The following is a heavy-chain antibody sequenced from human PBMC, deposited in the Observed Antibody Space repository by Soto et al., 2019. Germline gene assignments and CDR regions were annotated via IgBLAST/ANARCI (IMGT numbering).Heavy chain of an antibody. CDR2: IYYSGST. Sequence: SETLSLTCTVSGGSISSGGYYWSWIRQHPGKGLEWIGYIYYSGSTYYNPSLKSRVTISVDTSKNQFSLKLSSVTAADTAVYYCAREADYGEYGRGIGAFDIWGQGTMVTVSS. CDR3: AREADYGEYGRGIGAFDI. V-gene: IGHV4-31*03. J-gene: IGHJ3*02. CDR1: GGSISSGGYY. D-gene: IGHD4-17*01.